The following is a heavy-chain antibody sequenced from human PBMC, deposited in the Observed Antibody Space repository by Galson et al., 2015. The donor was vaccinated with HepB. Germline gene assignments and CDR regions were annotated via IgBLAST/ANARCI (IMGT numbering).Heavy chain of an antibody. D-gene: IGHD1-26*01. V-gene: IGHV1-69*13. CDR3: ARGWDTGPRGFFFFY. CDR2: IIPIFATA. CDR1: GGTFSSHD. Sequence: SVKVSCKASGGTFSSHDISWLRQAPGQGLEWMGGIIPIFATANYAQKFRGRVTITADESISTAYMDLSSLKSDDTAVYYCARGWDTGPRGFFFFYWGQGPLVTVSS. J-gene: IGHJ4*02.